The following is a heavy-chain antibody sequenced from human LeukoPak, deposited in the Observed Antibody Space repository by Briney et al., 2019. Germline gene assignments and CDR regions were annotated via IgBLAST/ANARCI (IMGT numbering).Heavy chain of an antibody. V-gene: IGHV1-18*01. J-gene: IGHJ3*02. D-gene: IGHD3-22*01. CDR3: ARDYYDRSGYSFGSFDI. CDR2: ISAKNGNT. Sequence: ASVTVSCMASGYTFTSYGITWVRQAPGKGLQWVGWISAKNGNTNYAQKFQGRVTMTTDTSTSTAYMELRSLRSDDTAVYYCARDYYDRSGYSFGSFDIWGQGTMVTVSS. CDR1: GYTFTSYG.